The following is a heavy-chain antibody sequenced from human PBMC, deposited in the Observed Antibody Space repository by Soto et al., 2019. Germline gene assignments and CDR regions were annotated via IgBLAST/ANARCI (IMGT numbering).Heavy chain of an antibody. CDR3: ARGYSSGWYGRWKEDAFDI. J-gene: IGHJ3*02. CDR1: GYTFTSYG. D-gene: IGHD6-19*01. Sequence: GASVKVSCKASGYTFTSYGISWVRQAPGQGLEWMGWVSTYNGNTNYAQKLQGRVTMTTDTSTSTAYMELRSLRSDDTAVYYCARGYSSGWYGRWKEDAFDIWGQGTMVTVSS. CDR2: VSTYNGNT. V-gene: IGHV1-18*01.